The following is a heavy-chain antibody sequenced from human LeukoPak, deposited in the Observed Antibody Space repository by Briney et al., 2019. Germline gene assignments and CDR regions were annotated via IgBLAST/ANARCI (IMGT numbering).Heavy chain of an antibody. Sequence: SETLSLTCTVSGGSISSGSYYWSWIRQPAGKGLEWIGRIYTSGSTNYNPSLKSRDTISVDTSKNQFSLKLSSVTAADTAVYYCARSLSRYDFWSGYRTGMDVWGQGTTVTVSS. CDR2: IYTSGST. D-gene: IGHD3-3*01. V-gene: IGHV4-61*02. J-gene: IGHJ6*02. CDR3: ARSLSRYDFWSGYRTGMDV. CDR1: GGSISSGSYY.